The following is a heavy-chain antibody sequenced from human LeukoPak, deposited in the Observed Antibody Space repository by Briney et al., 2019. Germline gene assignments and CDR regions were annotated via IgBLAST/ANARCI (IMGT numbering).Heavy chain of an antibody. Sequence: SETLSLTCTVSGGSISSSSYYWGWIRQPPGKGLEWIGSIYYSGSTYYNPSLKSRVTISVDTSKNQFSLKLSSVTAADTAVYYRARAGWLPFDYWGQGTLVTVSS. V-gene: IGHV4-39*01. J-gene: IGHJ4*02. CDR3: ARAGWLPFDY. CDR1: GGSISSSSYY. CDR2: IYYSGST. D-gene: IGHD6-19*01.